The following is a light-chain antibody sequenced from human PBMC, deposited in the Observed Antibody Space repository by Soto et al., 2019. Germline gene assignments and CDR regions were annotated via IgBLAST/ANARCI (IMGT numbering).Light chain of an antibody. CDR1: QSVGSDY. Sequence: EIVLTQSPGTLSLSPGERATPSCRASQSVGSDYLAWYQQKPGQAPRILIFGASGRATGIPDRFSGTGSGTEFTLTISSLQSEDFAIYYCQQYNNWPAITFGQGTRLEIK. V-gene: IGKV3-20*01. CDR3: QQYNNWPAIT. CDR2: GAS. J-gene: IGKJ5*01.